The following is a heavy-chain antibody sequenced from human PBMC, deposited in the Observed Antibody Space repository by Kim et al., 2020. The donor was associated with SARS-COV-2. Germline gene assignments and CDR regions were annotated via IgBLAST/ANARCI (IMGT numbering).Heavy chain of an antibody. D-gene: IGHD3-22*01. CDR1: GFTFSSYD. V-gene: IGHV3-13*01. Sequence: GGSLRLSCAASGFTFSSYDMHWVRQATGKGLEWVSAIGTAGDTYYPGSVKGRFTISRENAKNSLYLQMNSLRAGDTAVYYCARGGRGGYYDSSGPPGFDYWGQGTLVTVSS. CDR2: IGTAGDT. CDR3: ARGGRGGYYDSSGPPGFDY. J-gene: IGHJ4*02.